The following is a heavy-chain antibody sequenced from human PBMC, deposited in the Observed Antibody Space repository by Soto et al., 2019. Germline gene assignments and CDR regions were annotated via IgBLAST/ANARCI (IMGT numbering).Heavy chain of an antibody. Sequence: SETLSLTCTVSGGSISNYYWSWIRQPPGKGLEWIGYIYFSGGTNYNPSLKSRVTISIDTSKNQFSLKLSSVTAADTAVCYCAGYNSYAIDYWGRGTLVTVS. CDR1: GGSISNYY. J-gene: IGHJ4*02. D-gene: IGHD2-8*01. CDR3: AGYNSYAIDY. CDR2: IYFSGGT. V-gene: IGHV4-59*01.